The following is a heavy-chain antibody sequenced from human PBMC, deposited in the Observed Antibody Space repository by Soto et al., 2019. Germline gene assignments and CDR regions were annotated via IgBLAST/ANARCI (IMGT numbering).Heavy chain of an antibody. J-gene: IGHJ5*02. Sequence: SGPTLLNPTQTLRVSCTFSGFSHTNRGLGLRWFRQPPGEALELLALICWDDDKRYSASLKSRLTITRDTSKNQVVLTMTDMHPVDTATYYCAHSSRHCDWPPRTFDRWGQGTLVTVSS. CDR2: ICWDDDK. CDR1: GFSHTNRGLG. D-gene: IGHD3-9*01. V-gene: IGHV2-5*02. CDR3: AHSSRHCDWPPRTFDR.